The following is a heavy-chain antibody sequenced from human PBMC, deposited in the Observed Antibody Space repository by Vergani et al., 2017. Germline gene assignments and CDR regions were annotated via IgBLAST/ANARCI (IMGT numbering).Heavy chain of an antibody. J-gene: IGHJ6*02. CDR3: ARGRQWRLTEYLYGMDV. CDR1: GYTFTNYP. V-gene: IGHV7-4-1*02. CDR2: INTNSGNP. D-gene: IGHD6-19*01. Sequence: QVPLLQSGSVLKKPGASVRISCEASGYTFTNYPLIWVRQAPGQGLEFMGWINTNSGNPTYAPGVTGRFVFSLDTSVSTAYLQISGLKAEDSAVYYCARGRQWRLTEYLYGMDVWGQGTTVTVSS.